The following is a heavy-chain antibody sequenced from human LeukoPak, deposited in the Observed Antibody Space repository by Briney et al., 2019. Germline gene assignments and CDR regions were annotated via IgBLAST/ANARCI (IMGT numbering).Heavy chain of an antibody. V-gene: IGHV1-69*13. CDR3: ARALSIGATIRYFDY. D-gene: IGHD5-12*01. Sequence: SVKVSCKASGGTFSSYAISWVRQAPGQGLEWMGGIIPIFGTANYAQKFQGRVTITADESTSTAYMELSSLRSEDTAVYYCARALSIGATIRYFDYWGQGPRSPSPQ. J-gene: IGHJ4*03. CDR1: GGTFSSYA. CDR2: IIPIFGTA.